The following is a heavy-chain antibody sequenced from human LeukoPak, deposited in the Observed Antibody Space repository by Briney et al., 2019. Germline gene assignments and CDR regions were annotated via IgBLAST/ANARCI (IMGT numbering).Heavy chain of an antibody. CDR2: IYHSGST. V-gene: IGHV4-38-2*01. CDR1: GGSFDGYY. CDR3: ARGRGFDY. Sequence: SETLSLTCAVFGGSFDGYYWGWIRQPPGKGLEWIGSIYHSGSTYYNPSLKSRVTISVDTSKNQFSLKLSSVTAADTAVYYCARGRGFDYWGQGTLVTVSS. J-gene: IGHJ4*02.